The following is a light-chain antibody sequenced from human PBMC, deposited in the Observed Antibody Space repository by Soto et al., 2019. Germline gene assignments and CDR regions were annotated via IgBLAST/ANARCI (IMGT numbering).Light chain of an antibody. J-gene: IGLJ3*02. Sequence: QSVLTQSPSASASLGASVKLTCTLSSGHSSYAIAWHQQQPEKGPRYLMKINSDGSHSKGDGIPDRFSGSSSGAVRYLTISSLQSEDEADYYCQTWGTGIQVFGGGTKLTVL. CDR1: SGHSSYA. CDR2: INSDGSH. V-gene: IGLV4-69*01. CDR3: QTWGTGIQV.